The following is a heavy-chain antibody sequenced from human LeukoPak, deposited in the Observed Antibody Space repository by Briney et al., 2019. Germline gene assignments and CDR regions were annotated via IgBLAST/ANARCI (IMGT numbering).Heavy chain of an antibody. D-gene: IGHD2-2*01. CDR1: GGSISTYY. Sequence: SETLSLTCIVSGGSISTYYWNWIRQPPGKGLEWIGYIYHSGSTNYNPSLQSRVTISVDTSKNQFSLNLNSVTAADTAVYYCATALYCSSTNCYLDYWGQGTLVTVSS. J-gene: IGHJ4*02. V-gene: IGHV4-59*01. CDR2: IYHSGST. CDR3: ATALYCSSTNCYLDY.